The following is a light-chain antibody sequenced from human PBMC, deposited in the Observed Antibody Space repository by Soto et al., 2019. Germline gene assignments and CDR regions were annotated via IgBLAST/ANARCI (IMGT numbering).Light chain of an antibody. CDR2: AAS. Sequence: DLQMTQSPSSLSASVGDRVTITCRASQSISSYLNWYQQKPGKAPKLLIYAASSLQSGVPSRFSGSGSGTDFTLTISSLRPEDFATYYCQHTYSTLWTFGQGTKVEIK. J-gene: IGKJ1*01. V-gene: IGKV1-39*01. CDR1: QSISSY. CDR3: QHTYSTLWT.